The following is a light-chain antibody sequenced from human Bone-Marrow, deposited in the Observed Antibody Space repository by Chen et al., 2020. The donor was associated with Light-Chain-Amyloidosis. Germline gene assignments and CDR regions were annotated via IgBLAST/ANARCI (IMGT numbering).Light chain of an antibody. J-gene: IGLJ2*01. CDR2: SNN. Sequence: QSVLTQPPSASGTSGQRVTISCSGSSSIIGSNTVNWYQQLPVTAPKLLIYSNNQRPSGVPDRFSGSKSGTSASLAISGLQSEDEADYYCAAWDDSLNGRGVFGGGTKLTVL. V-gene: IGLV1-44*01. CDR1: SSIIGSNT. CDR3: AAWDDSLNGRGV.